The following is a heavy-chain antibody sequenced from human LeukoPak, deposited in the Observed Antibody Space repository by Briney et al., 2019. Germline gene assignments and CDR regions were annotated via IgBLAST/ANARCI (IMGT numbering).Heavy chain of an antibody. J-gene: IGHJ5*02. D-gene: IGHD2-15*01. CDR1: GFTFRGYS. V-gene: IGHV3-23*01. Sequence: PGGSLRLSCAASGFTFRGYSMSWVRQAPGKGLEWVSNIRSNGGGTYYTDSVKGRFTISRDNSKNTLYLEMNSLRAEDTAVYYCAKGGYTTWFDPWGQGTLVTVSS. CDR2: IRSNGGGT. CDR3: AKGGYTTWFDP.